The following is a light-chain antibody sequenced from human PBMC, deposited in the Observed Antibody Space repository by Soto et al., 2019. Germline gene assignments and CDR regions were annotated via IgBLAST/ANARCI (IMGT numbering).Light chain of an antibody. J-gene: IGKJ1*01. CDR3: QQFKDYVWT. Sequence: EIVMTQSPATLSVAPGERVTLSCRASQSVSNNLAWYQQKPGQAPRLLIYATSTRATGVPARFSGSGSGAEFTLIISNLQPDDFATYYCQQFKDYVWTFGQGTKV. CDR2: ATS. CDR1: QSVSNN. V-gene: IGKV3-15*01.